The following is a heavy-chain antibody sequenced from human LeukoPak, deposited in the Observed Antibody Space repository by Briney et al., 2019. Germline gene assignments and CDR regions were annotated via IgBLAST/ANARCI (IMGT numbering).Heavy chain of an antibody. CDR2: ISAYNGNT. CDR1: GYTFTSYG. CDR3: ARVSVIREALDY. J-gene: IGHJ4*02. D-gene: IGHD3-10*01. Sequence: ASVKVSCKASGYTFTSYGISWVRQAPGQGLEWMGWISAYNGNTNYAQKLQGRVTMTTDTSTSTAYMGLRSLRSDDTAVYYCARVSVIREALDYWGQGTLVTVSS. V-gene: IGHV1-18*01.